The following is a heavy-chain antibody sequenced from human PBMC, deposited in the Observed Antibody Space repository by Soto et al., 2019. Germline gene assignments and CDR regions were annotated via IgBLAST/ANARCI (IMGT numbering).Heavy chain of an antibody. Sequence: GGSPRLSCAASGFTFSNAWMSWVRQAPGKGLEWVGRIKSKTDGGTTDYAAPVKGRFTISRDDSKNTLYLQMNSLKTEDTAVYYCTTEPEDSSSGYYYGMDVWGQGTSVTVP. CDR1: GFTFSNAW. D-gene: IGHD6-6*01. J-gene: IGHJ6*02. CDR2: IKSKTDGGTT. V-gene: IGHV3-15*01. CDR3: TTEPEDSSSGYYYGMDV.